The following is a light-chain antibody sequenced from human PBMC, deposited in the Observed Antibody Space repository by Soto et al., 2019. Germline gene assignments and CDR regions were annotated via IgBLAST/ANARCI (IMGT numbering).Light chain of an antibody. CDR1: QSVSSY. CDR2: DAS. Sequence: EFVSPQSPGPRPLYTGERGTLSCRDSQSVSSYLAWYQQKPGQAPRLLIYDASNRATGIPARFSGSGSGTDFTLTISSLEPEDFAVYYCQQRSNWPLTFGGGTKVDIK. V-gene: IGKV3-11*01. J-gene: IGKJ4*01. CDR3: QQRSNWPLT.